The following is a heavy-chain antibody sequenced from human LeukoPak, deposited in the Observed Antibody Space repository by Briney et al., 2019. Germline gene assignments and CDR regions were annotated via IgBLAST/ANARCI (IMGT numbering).Heavy chain of an antibody. J-gene: IGHJ4*02. CDR3: AIPGGSSRDFDY. Sequence: ASVKVSCRVSGYTLTELSMHWVRQAPGKGLEWMGGFDPEDGETIYAQKFQGRVTMTEDTSTDTAYMELSSLRSEDTAVYYCAIPGGSSRDFDYWGQGTLVTVSS. CDR1: GYTLTELS. CDR2: FDPEDGET. V-gene: IGHV1-24*01. D-gene: IGHD6-13*01.